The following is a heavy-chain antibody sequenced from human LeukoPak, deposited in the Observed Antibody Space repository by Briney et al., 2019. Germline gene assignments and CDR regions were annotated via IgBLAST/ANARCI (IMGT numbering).Heavy chain of an antibody. J-gene: IGHJ3*02. CDR3: ARGASGWYDAFDI. CDR1: GCTFTSYD. V-gene: IGHV1-8*03. D-gene: IGHD6-19*01. Sequence: ASVKVSCKASGCTFTSYDINWVRQATGQGLEWMGWMNPNSGNTGYAQKFQGRVTITRNTSISTAYMELSSLRSEDTAVYYCARGASGWYDAFDIWGQGTMVTVSS. CDR2: MNPNSGNT.